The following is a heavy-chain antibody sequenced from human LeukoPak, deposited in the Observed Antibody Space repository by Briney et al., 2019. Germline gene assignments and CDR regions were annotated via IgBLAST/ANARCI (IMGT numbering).Heavy chain of an antibody. CDR3: AKQSYARSLGE. CDR2: TNSGGTST. V-gene: IGHV3-23*01. CDR1: GFPFSNFS. J-gene: IGHJ4*02. Sequence: GGSLRLSCAPSGFPFSNFSMSWVRQAPGGGLEWISTTNSGGTSTYYAESVKGRFTISRDNSKNTLYLQMSSLRVEDTAVYYCAKQSYARSLGEGGPGTLASVSS. D-gene: IGHD2-8*01.